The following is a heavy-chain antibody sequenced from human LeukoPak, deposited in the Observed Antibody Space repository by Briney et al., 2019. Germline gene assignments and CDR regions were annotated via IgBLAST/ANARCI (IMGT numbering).Heavy chain of an antibody. D-gene: IGHD1-7*01. V-gene: IGHV3-43*01. CDR3: AKGRETESTGILDY. J-gene: IGHJ4*02. CDR1: GFTFDDYT. CDR2: ISWDGGST. Sequence: GGSLRLSCAASGFTFDDYTMHWVRQAPGKGLEWVSLISWDGGSTYYADSVKGRFTISRDNSKNSLYLQMNSLRTEDTALYYCAKGRETESTGILDYWGQGTLVTVSS.